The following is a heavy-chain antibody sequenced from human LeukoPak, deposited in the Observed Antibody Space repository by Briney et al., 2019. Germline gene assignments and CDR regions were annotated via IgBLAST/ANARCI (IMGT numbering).Heavy chain of an antibody. Sequence: GGSLRLSSAASGFTFSSYAMSWVRQAPGKGLEWVSAISGSGGSTYYADSVKGRFTISRDNSKNTLYLQMNSLRAEDTAVYYCAKFATARTSVDTDYWGQGTLVTVSS. CDR1: GFTFSSYA. CDR2: ISGSGGST. D-gene: IGHD2-2*01. CDR3: AKFATARTSVDTDY. V-gene: IGHV3-23*01. J-gene: IGHJ4*02.